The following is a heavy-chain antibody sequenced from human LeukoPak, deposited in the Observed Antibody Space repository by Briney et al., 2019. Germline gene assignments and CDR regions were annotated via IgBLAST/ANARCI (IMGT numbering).Heavy chain of an antibody. CDR2: IYTSGST. Sequence: SETLSLTCPVSGGSISSYYWSWIRQHAGKGLEWIGRIYTSGSTNYNPSLKSRVTMSVDTSKNQFSLKLSSVTAADTAVYYWARGAPAAITLWGQGTLVTVSS. CDR1: GGSISSYY. J-gene: IGHJ4*02. V-gene: IGHV4-4*07. CDR3: ARGAPAAITL. D-gene: IGHD2-15*01.